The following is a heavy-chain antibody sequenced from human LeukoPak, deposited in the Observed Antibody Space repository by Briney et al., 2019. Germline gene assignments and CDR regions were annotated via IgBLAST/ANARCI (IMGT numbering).Heavy chain of an antibody. V-gene: IGHV1-2*02. D-gene: IGHD2-21*02. CDR3: ARDFSPYCGGDCYEFDY. CDR2: INPNSGGT. J-gene: IGHJ4*02. CDR1: GYTFTSYF. Sequence: GASVKVSCKASGYTFTSYFMHWVRQAPGQGLEWMGWINPNSGGTNYAQKFQGRVTMTRDTSISTAYMELSRLRSDDTAVYYCARDFSPYCGGDCYEFDYWGQGTLVTVSS.